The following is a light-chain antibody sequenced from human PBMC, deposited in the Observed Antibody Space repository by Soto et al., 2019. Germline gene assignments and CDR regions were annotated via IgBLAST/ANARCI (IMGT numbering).Light chain of an antibody. Sequence: QSALTQPASVSGSPGQSITISCTGTSSDVGGYNYVSWYQQHPDKAPKLMIYDVSNRPSGVSNRFSGSKSGNTASLTISGLQAEDEADYYCSSYTSSSRRVVFGGGTKLTVL. V-gene: IGLV2-14*01. CDR3: SSYTSSSRRVV. J-gene: IGLJ2*01. CDR2: DVS. CDR1: SSDVGGYNY.